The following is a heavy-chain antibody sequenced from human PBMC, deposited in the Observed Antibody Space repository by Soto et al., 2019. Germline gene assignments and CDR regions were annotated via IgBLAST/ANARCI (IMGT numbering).Heavy chain of an antibody. D-gene: IGHD6-13*01. CDR2: IYNSGST. CDR3: ARGYRTSWYWFDL. J-gene: IGHJ2*01. Sequence: QAQLQESGPGPVKPSETLSLTCTVSGGSVSGGTHYWSWIRQPPGKGLEWIGYIYNSGSTNYNPSLKSRVTISVDKSKNQFSLKLSSVTAADTAVYYCARGYRTSWYWFDLWGRGTLVTVSS. CDR1: GGSVSGGTHY. V-gene: IGHV4-61*01.